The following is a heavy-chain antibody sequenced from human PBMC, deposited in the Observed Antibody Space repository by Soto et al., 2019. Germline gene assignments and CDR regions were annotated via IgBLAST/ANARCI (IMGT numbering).Heavy chain of an antibody. J-gene: IGHJ6*02. CDR3: ARQTLSATRNYYGMHV. Sequence: GESLKISCKGSGYSFTSYWIGWVRQMPGKGLEWMGIIYPGDSDTRYSPSFQDQVTISADKSISTAYLQWSSLKASDTAMYYCARQTLSATRNYYGMHVWGQGTTVTVSS. CDR2: IYPGDSDT. CDR1: GYSFTSYW. V-gene: IGHV5-51*01.